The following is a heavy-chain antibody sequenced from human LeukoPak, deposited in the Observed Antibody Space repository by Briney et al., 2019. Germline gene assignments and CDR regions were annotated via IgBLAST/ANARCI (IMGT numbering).Heavy chain of an antibody. D-gene: IGHD5-12*01. CDR1: GYTFTSYY. Sequence: ASVKVSCKASGYTFTSYYMHWVRQAPGQGLEWMGIINPSGGSTSYAQKFQGRVTMTRDMSTSTVYMELSSLRSEDTAVYYCAAGAYSGYDYYYYYYMDVWGKGTTVTVSS. CDR3: AAGAYSGYDYYYYYYMDV. CDR2: INPSGGST. J-gene: IGHJ6*03. V-gene: IGHV1-46*01.